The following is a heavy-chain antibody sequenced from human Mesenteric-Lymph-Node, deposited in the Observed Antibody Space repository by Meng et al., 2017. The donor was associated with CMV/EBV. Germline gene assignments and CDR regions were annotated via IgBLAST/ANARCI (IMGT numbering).Heavy chain of an antibody. CDR3: ARGSRYYGSGSYYANFEY. D-gene: IGHD3-10*01. CDR1: GYSFTNYW. V-gene: IGHV5-51*01. CDR2: IYPGDSDT. J-gene: IGHJ4*02. Sequence: GESLKISCKGSGYSFTNYWIGWVRQMPGKGLEWMGIIYPGDSDTRYGPSFQGQVTISADKSISTAYLQWSSVKASDSAMYYCARGSRYYGSGSYYANFEYWGQGTLVTVSS.